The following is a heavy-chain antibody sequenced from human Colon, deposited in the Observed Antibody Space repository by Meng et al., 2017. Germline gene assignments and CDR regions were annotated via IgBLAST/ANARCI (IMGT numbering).Heavy chain of an antibody. Sequence: VQREESGPGRVKPSETLSLTCAVSGGSISTYYWSWIRQPPGKGLEWIGNNYYSGSTNYNPSLASRVTISVDSSKNQFSLKLSSVTAADTAVYYCARHQNGGTYPLNYWGQGTLVTVSS. J-gene: IGHJ4*02. CDR3: ARHQNGGTYPLNY. D-gene: IGHD3-16*02. V-gene: IGHV4-59*08. CDR1: GGSISTYY. CDR2: NYYSGST.